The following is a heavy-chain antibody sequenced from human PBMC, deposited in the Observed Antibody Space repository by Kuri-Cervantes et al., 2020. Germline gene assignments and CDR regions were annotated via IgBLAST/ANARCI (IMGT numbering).Heavy chain of an antibody. CDR2: ISYDGSNK. Sequence: GESLKISCAASGFTFSSYGMHWVRQAPGKGLEWVAVISYDGSNKYYADSVKGRFTISRDNSKNTLYLQMNSLRAEDTAVYYCARDPKAPPNYGDYINDNGYFDLWGRGTLVTVSS. V-gene: IGHV3-30*03. CDR1: GFTFSSYG. D-gene: IGHD4-17*01. J-gene: IGHJ2*01. CDR3: ARDPKAPPNYGDYINDNGYFDL.